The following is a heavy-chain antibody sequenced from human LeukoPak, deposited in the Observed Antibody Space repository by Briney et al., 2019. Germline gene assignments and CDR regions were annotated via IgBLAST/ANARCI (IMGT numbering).Heavy chain of an antibody. CDR1: GFTFGDYA. CDR3: AKDRSEAFDY. CDR2: ISGSGGST. Sequence: GGSLRLSCTASGFTFGDYAVSWVRQAPGKGLEWVSAISGSGGSTYYADSVKGRFTISRDNSKNTLYLQMNSLRAEDTAVYYCAKDRSEAFDYWGQGTLVTVSS. V-gene: IGHV3-23*01. J-gene: IGHJ4*02.